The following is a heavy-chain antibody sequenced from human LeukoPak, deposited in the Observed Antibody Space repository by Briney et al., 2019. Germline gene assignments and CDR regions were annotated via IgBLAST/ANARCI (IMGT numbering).Heavy chain of an antibody. CDR1: GFTFSSYA. D-gene: IGHD6-13*01. Sequence: GRSLRLSCAASGFTFSSYAMHWVRQAPGKGLEWVAVISYDGSNKYYADSVKGRFTISRDNSKNTLYLQMNSLRAEDTAVYYCARGKGVVAAGRWGQGTLVTVSS. CDR3: ARGKGVVAAGR. J-gene: IGHJ4*02. CDR2: ISYDGSNK. V-gene: IGHV3-30*04.